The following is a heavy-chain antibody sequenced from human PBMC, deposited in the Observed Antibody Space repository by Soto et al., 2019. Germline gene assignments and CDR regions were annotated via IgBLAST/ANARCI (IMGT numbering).Heavy chain of an antibody. CDR1: GYTFASHG. D-gene: IGHD4-17*01. Sequence: ASVKVSGKGSGYTFASHGVSWVRQAPGQGLEWMGWISGYNGNTNSAQKFRGRLTMTTDTSTNTAYMELRSLRSDDTAVYYCATWAGQVRDFGGHFDYWGQGTLLTVP. CDR2: ISGYNGNT. CDR3: ATWAGQVRDFGGHFDY. J-gene: IGHJ4*02. V-gene: IGHV1-18*04.